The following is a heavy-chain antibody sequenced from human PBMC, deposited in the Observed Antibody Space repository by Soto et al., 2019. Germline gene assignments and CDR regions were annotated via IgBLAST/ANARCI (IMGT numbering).Heavy chain of an antibody. CDR1: GYTFITST. V-gene: IGHV1-3*01. Sequence: QVQLVQSGAEVKKPGASVKVSCKTSGYTFITSTIHWLRQAPGQRLEWMGWINSGTGNTKFSQTFQGRVTLTRDTSASTAYLELRSLTSEDTAVFYCAREDWFSSSFYDYEDWGQGTLVTVSS. CDR3: AREDWFSSSFYDYED. D-gene: IGHD6-19*01. J-gene: IGHJ4*02. CDR2: INSGTGNT.